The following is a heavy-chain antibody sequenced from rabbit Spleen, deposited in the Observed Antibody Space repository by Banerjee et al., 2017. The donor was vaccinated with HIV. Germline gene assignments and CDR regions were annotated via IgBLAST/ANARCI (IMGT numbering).Heavy chain of an antibody. D-gene: IGHD1-1*01. CDR3: ARDLVGVIGWNFSL. Sequence: QSLEESGGDLVKPGASLTLTCKASGIDFSTYYYMCWVRQAPGKGLEWIACIDSGSSGFTYFASWAKGRFTISKTSSTTVTLQMTSLTAADTATYFCARDLVGVIGWNFSLWGPGTLVTVS. V-gene: IGHV1S40*01. CDR1: GIDFSTYYY. J-gene: IGHJ4*01. CDR2: IDSGSSGFT.